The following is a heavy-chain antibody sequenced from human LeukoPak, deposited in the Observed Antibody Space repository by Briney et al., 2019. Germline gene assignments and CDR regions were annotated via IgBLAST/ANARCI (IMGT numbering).Heavy chain of an antibody. CDR1: GFTFSSYG. V-gene: IGHV3-33*01. J-gene: IGHJ4*02. CDR2: IWYDGSNK. D-gene: IGHD3-9*01. Sequence: GSLEPSCAAAGFTFSSYGMHWGRPAPGKGLEGVAVIWYDGSNKYYADSVKGRFTISRDNSKNTLYLQMNSLRAEDTAVYYCARDLYPFDILTGYGLDYWGQGTLVTVSS. CDR3: ARDLYPFDILTGYGLDY.